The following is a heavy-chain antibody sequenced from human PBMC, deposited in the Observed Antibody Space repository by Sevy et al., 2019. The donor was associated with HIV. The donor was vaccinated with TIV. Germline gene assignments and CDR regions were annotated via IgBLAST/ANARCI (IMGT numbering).Heavy chain of an antibody. CDR1: GFTFGTYA. D-gene: IGHD3-10*01. CDR2: ITISGGST. Sequence: GGSLRLSCAASGFTFGTYAMTWVRQAPGKGLEWVSVITISGGSTYYADSVKGRFTISRDNSKNNLYLQMNSLRAEDTAVYYCAKDRVSGTYYTGDFDYWGQGTLVTVSS. CDR3: AKDRVSGTYYTGDFDY. J-gene: IGHJ4*02. V-gene: IGHV3-23*01.